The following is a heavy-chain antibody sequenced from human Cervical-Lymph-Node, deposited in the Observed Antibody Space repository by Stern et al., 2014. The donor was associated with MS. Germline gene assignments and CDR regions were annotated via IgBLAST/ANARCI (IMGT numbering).Heavy chain of an antibody. V-gene: IGHV4-59*08. J-gene: IGHJ4*02. CDR3: ARLRSGWYDIDY. CDR2: INYSGST. CDR1: GDSISSNY. Sequence: QLQLQESGPGLVKPSETLSLTCTVSGDSISSNYWTWIRQPPGKGLDWMGYINYSGSTNYTPPIKSRVTISVDMSKTQFSLRLSSVTAADTAIYYCARLRSGWYDIDYWGQGTLVTVSS. D-gene: IGHD6-19*01.